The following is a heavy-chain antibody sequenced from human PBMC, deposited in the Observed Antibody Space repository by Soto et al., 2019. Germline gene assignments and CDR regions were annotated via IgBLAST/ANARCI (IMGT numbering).Heavy chain of an antibody. CDR2: SSGSGSGGST. J-gene: IGHJ4*02. CDR1: GFTFTNYA. Sequence: GGSLRLSCAASGFTFTNYAMTWVRQAPGQGLEWVSISSGSGSGGSTNYADSVKGRFTISRDNSKNTLYLQMNSQRVEDTAVYYCAKDRDDYRNYVFDYWGQGTMVIVSS. CDR3: AKDRDDYRNYVFDY. D-gene: IGHD4-4*01. V-gene: IGHV3-23*01.